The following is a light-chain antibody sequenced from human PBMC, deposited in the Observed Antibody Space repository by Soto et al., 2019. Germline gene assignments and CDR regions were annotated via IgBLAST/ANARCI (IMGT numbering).Light chain of an antibody. CDR1: SSDVGGYNY. CDR2: EVN. J-gene: IGLJ1*01. CDR3: TSYAGGNNV. V-gene: IGLV2-8*01. Sequence: QSALTQPPSASGSTGQSVTISCTGTSSDVGGYNYVSWYQQHPGKVPKLMVYEVNKRPSGVPDRFSGSKSGNTASLTVSGLQAEDEADYYCTSYAGGNNVFGTGTKLTVL.